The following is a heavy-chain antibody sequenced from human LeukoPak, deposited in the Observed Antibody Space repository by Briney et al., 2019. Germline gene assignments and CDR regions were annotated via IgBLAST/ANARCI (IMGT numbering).Heavy chain of an antibody. CDR1: GFTFDDYA. CDR2: ISWNSGSI. CDR3: AKGPYIAARPGWFDP. J-gene: IGHJ5*02. D-gene: IGHD6-6*01. V-gene: IGHV3-9*01. Sequence: GGSLRLSCAASGFTFDDYAMHWVRQAPGKGLESVSGISWNSGSIGYADSVKGRFTISRDNAKNSLYLQMNSLRAEDTALYYCAKGPYIAARPGWFDPWGQGILATVSS.